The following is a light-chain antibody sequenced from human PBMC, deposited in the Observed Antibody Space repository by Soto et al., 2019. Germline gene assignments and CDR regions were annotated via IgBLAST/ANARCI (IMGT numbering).Light chain of an antibody. J-gene: IGKJ1*01. CDR1: QSVYSNY. CDR3: QHYAGLQWT. CDR2: GAS. V-gene: IGKV3-20*01. Sequence: EIVLTQSPGTLSLSPGERATLSCRASQSVYSNYLAWYQRKPGQAPRLLIYGASIRATGIPDRFSGSGSGTVFTLTISRLEPEDFVVYYCQHYAGLQWTFGPGTKVEVK.